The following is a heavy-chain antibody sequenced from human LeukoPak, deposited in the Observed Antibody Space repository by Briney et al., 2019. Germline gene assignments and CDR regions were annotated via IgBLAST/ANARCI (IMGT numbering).Heavy chain of an antibody. V-gene: IGHV3-23*01. D-gene: IGHD5-24*01. CDR2: ISRVGVTT. J-gene: IGHJ6*02. CDR1: GFTFRSYA. CDR3: AKAEEMATINNPLIDYYYAMDV. Sequence: GGSLRLSCAASGFTFRSYAMSWVRQAPGKGLEWVSAISRVGVTTFYADSVKGRFTISRDNSMNTLYLQMNSLRAEDTALYYCAKAEEMATINNPLIDYYYAMDVWGQGTTVTVSS.